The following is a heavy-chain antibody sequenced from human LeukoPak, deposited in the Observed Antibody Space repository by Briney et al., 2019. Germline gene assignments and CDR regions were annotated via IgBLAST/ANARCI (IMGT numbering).Heavy chain of an antibody. D-gene: IGHD1-26*01. CDR1: GYTFTGYY. J-gene: IGHJ4*02. CDR3: ARESGSSYYYFDY. CDR2: INPNSGGT. Sequence: ASVKVSCKASGYTFTGYYMHWVRQAPGQGLEWMGWINPNSGGTNYAQKFQGRVTMTRDTSISTAYMELSRLRSDDTAVYYCARESGSSYYYFDYWGQGTLVTVSS. V-gene: IGHV1-2*02.